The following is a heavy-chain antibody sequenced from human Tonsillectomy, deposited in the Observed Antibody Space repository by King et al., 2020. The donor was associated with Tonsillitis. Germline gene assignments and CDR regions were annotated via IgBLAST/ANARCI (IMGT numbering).Heavy chain of an antibody. V-gene: IGHV3-23*04. Sequence: VQLVESGGGLAQPGGSLRLSCAVSEFIFSTYVMTWVRQAPGRGLEWISSISGGGNSIYYADSVRGRFTISRDNSKNTLYLQMNSLGAEDTAVYYCVKDAPTARNWKAGPAFDYWGQGTLVTVSS. CDR1: EFIFSTYV. CDR3: VKDAPTARNWKAGPAFDY. D-gene: IGHD1-1*01. J-gene: IGHJ4*02. CDR2: ISGGGNSI.